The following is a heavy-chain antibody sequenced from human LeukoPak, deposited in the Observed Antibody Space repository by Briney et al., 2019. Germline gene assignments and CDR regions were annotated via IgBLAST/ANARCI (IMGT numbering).Heavy chain of an antibody. J-gene: IGHJ3*02. CDR3: ATGAPIVVVPLDAFDI. Sequence: ASVKVSCKVSGYTLTELSMRWVRQAPGKGLEWMGGFDPEDGETIYAQKFQGRVTMTEDTSTDTAYMELSSLRSEDTAVYYCATGAPIVVVPLDAFDIWGQGTMVTVSS. V-gene: IGHV1-24*01. CDR2: FDPEDGET. D-gene: IGHD2-2*01. CDR1: GYTLTELS.